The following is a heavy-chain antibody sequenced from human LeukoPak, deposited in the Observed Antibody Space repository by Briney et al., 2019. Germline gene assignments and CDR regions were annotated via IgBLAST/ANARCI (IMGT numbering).Heavy chain of an antibody. CDR1: GGSISSGSYY. J-gene: IGHJ3*02. V-gene: IGHV4-61*02. CDR2: IYTSGST. D-gene: IGHD3-16*01. Sequence: PSETLSLTCTVSGGSISSGSYYWSWIRQPAGKGLEWIGRIYTSGSTNYNPSLKSRVTISVDTSKNQFSLKLSSVTAADTAVYYCAREGAASDAFDIWGQGTMVTVSS. CDR3: AREGAASDAFDI.